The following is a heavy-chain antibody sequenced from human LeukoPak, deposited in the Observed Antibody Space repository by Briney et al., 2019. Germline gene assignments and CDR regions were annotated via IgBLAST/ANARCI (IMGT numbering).Heavy chain of an antibody. CDR2: IYPDDSDT. Sequence: GESLKISCKVSGYSFATYWIGWVRQLPGKGLEWMGIIYPDDSDTRYSPSFQGQVTISADKSISTAYLQWSSLKASDTAMYYCATPYPREYCSSSACYFNYWGQGTLVTVSS. CDR1: GYSFATYW. J-gene: IGHJ4*02. V-gene: IGHV5-51*01. CDR3: ATPYPREYCSSSACYFNY. D-gene: IGHD2-2*01.